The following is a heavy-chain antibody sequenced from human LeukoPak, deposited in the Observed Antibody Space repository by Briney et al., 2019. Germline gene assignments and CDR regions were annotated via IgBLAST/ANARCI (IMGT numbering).Heavy chain of an antibody. Sequence: GGSLRLSCAASGFTFSSYSMNWVRQAPGKGLEWVSSISSGSEYIYYADSVKGRFTISRDNAKNSLYLQMNSLRAEDTAVYYCARDGHYCSSSTCYYDYWGQGTLVTVSS. J-gene: IGHJ4*02. V-gene: IGHV3-21*01. D-gene: IGHD2-2*01. CDR3: ARDGHYCSSSTCYYDY. CDR2: ISSGSEYI. CDR1: GFTFSSYS.